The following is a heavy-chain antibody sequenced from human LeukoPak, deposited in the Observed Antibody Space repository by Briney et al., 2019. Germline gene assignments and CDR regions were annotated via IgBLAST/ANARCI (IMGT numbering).Heavy chain of an antibody. CDR1: GLTFSDYY. D-gene: IGHD6-13*01. V-gene: IGHV3-11*06. CDR2: ISSSSYT. CDR3: ARVSSSWYNDY. Sequence: PGGSLRLSCAASGLTFSDYYMSWIRQAPGKGLEWVSYISSSSYTNYADSVKGRFTISRDNAKNSLYLQMNSLRAEDTAVYYCARVSSSWYNDYWGQGTLVTVSS. J-gene: IGHJ4*02.